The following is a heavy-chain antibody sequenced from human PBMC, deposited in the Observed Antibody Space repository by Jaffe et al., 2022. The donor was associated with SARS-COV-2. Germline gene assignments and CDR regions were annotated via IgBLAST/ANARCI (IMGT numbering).Heavy chain of an antibody. V-gene: IGHV3-48*01. J-gene: IGHJ4*02. CDR1: GFSFSSYS. CDR3: ARGGGIHSWLDN. D-gene: IGHD5-18*01. CDR2: ISSSSSTI. Sequence: EVQLVESGGGLAQPGGSLRLSCAASGFSFSSYSMNWVRQAPGKGLEWVSYISSSSSTISYADSVKGRFAIARDNAKRSLFLQMTSLRADDTAVYYCARGGGIHSWLDNWGQGTPVTVSS.